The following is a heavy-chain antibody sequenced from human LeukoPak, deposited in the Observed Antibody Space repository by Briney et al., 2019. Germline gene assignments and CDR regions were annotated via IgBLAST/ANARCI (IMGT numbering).Heavy chain of an antibody. D-gene: IGHD1-26*01. J-gene: IGHJ3*02. Sequence: SETLSLTCTVSGGSISSYYWSWIRQPPGKGLEWMGYIYYSGSTNYNPSLKSRVTISLDTSKNQFSLKLSSVTAADTAVYYCARVGGSYGYAFDIWGQGTMVTVSS. CDR2: IYYSGST. V-gene: IGHV4-59*01. CDR3: ARVGGSYGYAFDI. CDR1: GGSISSYY.